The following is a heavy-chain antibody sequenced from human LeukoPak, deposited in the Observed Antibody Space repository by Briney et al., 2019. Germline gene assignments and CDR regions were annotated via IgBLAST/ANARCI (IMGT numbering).Heavy chain of an antibody. D-gene: IGHD3-10*01. Sequence: GGSLRLSCAASGFTFSSYSMNWVRQAPGKGLEWVSSISSSSSYIYYADSVKGRFTISRDNAKNSLYLQMNSLRAEDTAVYYCDIDLSTYCSGSYRQGYWRQGTLVTVSS. CDR2: ISSSSSYI. V-gene: IGHV3-21*01. J-gene: IGHJ4*02. CDR1: GFTFSSYS. CDR3: DIDLSTYCSGSYRQGY.